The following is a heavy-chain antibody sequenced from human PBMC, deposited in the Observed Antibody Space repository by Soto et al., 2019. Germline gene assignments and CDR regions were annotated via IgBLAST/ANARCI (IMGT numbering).Heavy chain of an antibody. CDR1: GFTFSSYA. D-gene: IGHD6-13*01. V-gene: IGHV3-23*01. CDR3: AKENGYSSSWFEFDY. J-gene: IGHJ4*02. Sequence: EVQLLESGGGLVQPGGSLRLSCAASGFTFSSYAMSWVRQAPGKGLESVSAISGSGGSTYYADSVKGRFTISRDNSKNTLYLPMDSLGAGDTGVYYCAKENGYSSSWFEFDYWGQGTLVTVSS. CDR2: ISGSGGST.